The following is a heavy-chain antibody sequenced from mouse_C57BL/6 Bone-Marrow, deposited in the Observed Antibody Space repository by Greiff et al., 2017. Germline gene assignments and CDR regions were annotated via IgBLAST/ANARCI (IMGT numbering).Heavy chain of an antibody. CDR1: GFTFSSYG. D-gene: IGHD1-1*01. CDR2: ISSGGSYT. J-gene: IGHJ2*01. Sequence: EVNLVESGGDLVKPGGSLKLSCAASGFTFSSYGMSWVRQTPDKRLEWVATISSGGSYTYYPDSVKGRFTISRDNAKNTLYLQMSSLKSEDTAMYYCARMSYGSSFYFDYWGQGTTLTVSS. CDR3: ARMSYGSSFYFDY. V-gene: IGHV5-6*01.